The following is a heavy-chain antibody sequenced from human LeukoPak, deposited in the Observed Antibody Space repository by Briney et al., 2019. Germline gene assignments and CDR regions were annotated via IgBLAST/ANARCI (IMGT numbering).Heavy chain of an antibody. CDR3: ARDVNLITGTTCYGMDV. V-gene: IGHV1-46*01. D-gene: IGHD1-20*01. Sequence: ASVKVSCKASGYTFTGYYMHWVRQAPGQGLEWMGIINPSGGSTSYAQKFQGRVTMTRDTSTSTVYMELSSLRSEDTAVYYCARDVNLITGTTCYGMDVWGQGTTVTVSS. CDR2: INPSGGST. J-gene: IGHJ6*02. CDR1: GYTFTGYY.